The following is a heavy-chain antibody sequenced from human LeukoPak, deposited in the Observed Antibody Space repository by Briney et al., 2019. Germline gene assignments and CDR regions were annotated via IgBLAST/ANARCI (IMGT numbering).Heavy chain of an antibody. Sequence: PGRSLRLSCAASGFTLSTYGMHWVRQAPGKGLEWVAVISYDGSNKYYGDSVKGRFIISRDNSKNTLYLQMNSLRAEDTAVYYCAKILYYYDSRGFEDYWGQGTLVTVSS. CDR1: GFTLSTYG. D-gene: IGHD3-22*01. J-gene: IGHJ4*02. CDR3: AKILYYYDSRGFEDY. CDR2: ISYDGSNK. V-gene: IGHV3-30*18.